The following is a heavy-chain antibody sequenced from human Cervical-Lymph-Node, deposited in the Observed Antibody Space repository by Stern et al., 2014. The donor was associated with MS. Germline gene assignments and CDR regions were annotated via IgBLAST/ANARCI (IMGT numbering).Heavy chain of an antibody. V-gene: IGHV3-23*01. CDR2: ISDSGVYT. CDR1: GFTFSTYA. J-gene: IGHJ6*02. Sequence: EVQLLESGGGLVQPGGSLRLSCAASGFTFSTYAFSWVRQAPGKGLEWVSSISDSGVYTYYADSVKGRFTISRDNSKSMLYLEMQSLRAEDTAVYHCANDLGRGVVVVPLYGLDVWGQGTTVTVSS. CDR3: ANDLGRGVVVVPLYGLDV. D-gene: IGHD2-2*01.